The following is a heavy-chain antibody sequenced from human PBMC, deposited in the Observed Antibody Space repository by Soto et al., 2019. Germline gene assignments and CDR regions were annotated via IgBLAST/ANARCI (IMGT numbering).Heavy chain of an antibody. Sequence: EVQLLESGGGLVQPGGSLRLSCAASGFTFSSYAMSWVRQAPGKGLEWVSVISGSGDSTYYADSVRGRFTISRDNSKNTLYPQMNSLRAEDTAVYYCAKDRDGAAAGPTKFYGMDVWGQGTTVTVSS. D-gene: IGHD6-13*01. J-gene: IGHJ6*02. V-gene: IGHV3-23*01. CDR2: ISGSGDST. CDR1: GFTFSSYA. CDR3: AKDRDGAAAGPTKFYGMDV.